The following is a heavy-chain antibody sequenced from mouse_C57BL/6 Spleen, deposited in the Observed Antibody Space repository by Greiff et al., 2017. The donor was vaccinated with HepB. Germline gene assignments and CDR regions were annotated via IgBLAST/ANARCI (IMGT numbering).Heavy chain of an antibody. CDR3: AREVYYGSSYFYYAMDY. V-gene: IGHV3-6*01. J-gene: IGHJ4*01. CDR1: GYSITSGYY. Sequence: EVQLVESGPGLVKPSQSLSLTCSVTGYSITSGYYWNWIRQFPGNKLEWMGYISYDGSNNYNPSLKNRISITRDTSKNQFFLKLNSVTTEDTATYYCAREVYYGSSYFYYAMDYWGQGTSVTVSS. CDR2: ISYDGSN. D-gene: IGHD1-1*01.